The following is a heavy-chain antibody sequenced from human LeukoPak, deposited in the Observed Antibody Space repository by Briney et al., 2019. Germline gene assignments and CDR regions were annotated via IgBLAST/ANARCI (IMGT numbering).Heavy chain of an antibody. CDR1: GFTFSHYG. D-gene: IGHD3-10*01. Sequence: GGSLRLSCIGSGFTFSHYGMHWVRQAPGRGLEWVAVIWNDGSNEYYADSVKGRFTISRDNSRSTLYLQMNSLRPEDTAIYYCAREGYHGSGSPPSLYFDYWGQGTLVTVSS. CDR2: IWNDGSNE. J-gene: IGHJ4*02. V-gene: IGHV3-33*01. CDR3: AREGYHGSGSPPSLYFDY.